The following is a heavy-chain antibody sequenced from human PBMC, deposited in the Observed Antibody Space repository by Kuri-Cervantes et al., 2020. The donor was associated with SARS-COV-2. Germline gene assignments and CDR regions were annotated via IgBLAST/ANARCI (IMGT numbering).Heavy chain of an antibody. Sequence: GSLRLSCAVFGGSFSGYDWSWIRQSPGKGLEWIGKINHSGSTNYNPSLSSRVTISVDMSKNQFSLRLSSVTAADTAMYYCARGREGVVPATILGLGYFLYFSMDVWGKGTSVTVSS. CDR1: GGSFSGYD. CDR2: INHSGST. V-gene: IGHV4-34*01. D-gene: IGHD2-2*01. CDR3: ARGREGVVPATILGLGYFLYFSMDV. J-gene: IGHJ6*03.